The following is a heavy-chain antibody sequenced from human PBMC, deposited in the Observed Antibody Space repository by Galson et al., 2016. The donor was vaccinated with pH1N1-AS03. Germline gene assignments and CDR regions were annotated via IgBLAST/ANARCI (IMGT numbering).Heavy chain of an antibody. Sequence: SLRLSCAASGFTFSDYAMGWVRQAPGKGLEWLAEISGTGGSPFYADAVQGRVTISRDSSKNTAYLQMTSLRAEDTAAYYCATNALKVRVDYWGQGTLVTVSS. V-gene: IGHV3-23*01. CDR2: ISGTGGSP. J-gene: IGHJ4*02. CDR3: ATNALKVRVDY. D-gene: IGHD1-1*01. CDR1: GFTFSDYA.